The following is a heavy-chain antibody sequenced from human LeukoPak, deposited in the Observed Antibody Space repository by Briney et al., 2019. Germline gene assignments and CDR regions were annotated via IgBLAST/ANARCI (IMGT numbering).Heavy chain of an antibody. CDR2: MHYSGSP. J-gene: IGHJ4*02. D-gene: IGHD1-26*01. CDR3: VRDIRMVGATHYFDY. Sequence: SETLSLTCTVSGVSITSYFWSWIRQPPGKGLEWIGYMHYSGSPTYNPSLKSRVTISVDTSKNQFSLRLTSVTAADTAIYYCVRDIRMVGATHYFDYWGQGTLATVSS. CDR1: GVSITSYF. V-gene: IGHV4-59*01.